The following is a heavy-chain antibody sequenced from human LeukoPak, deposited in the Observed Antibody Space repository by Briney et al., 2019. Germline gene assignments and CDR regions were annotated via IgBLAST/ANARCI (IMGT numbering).Heavy chain of an antibody. J-gene: IGHJ6*03. V-gene: IGHV4-34*01. CDR3: ARLEPPDFWSGYYYYYYMDV. D-gene: IGHD3-3*01. Sequence: SETLSLTCAVYGGSFSGYYWSWIRQPPGKGLEWIGEINHSGSTNYNPSLKSRVTISVDTSKNQFSLKLSSVTAADTAVYYCARLEPPDFWSGYYYYYYMDVWGKGTTVTVSS. CDR1: GGSFSGYY. CDR2: INHSGST.